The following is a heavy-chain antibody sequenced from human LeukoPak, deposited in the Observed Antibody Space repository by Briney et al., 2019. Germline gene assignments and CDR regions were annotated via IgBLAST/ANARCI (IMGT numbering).Heavy chain of an antibody. CDR2: IYYSGST. CDR3: AGTYCSSTSCYVGY. Sequence: PSETLSLTCTVSGGSISSYYWSWIRQPPGKGLEWIGYIYYSGSTNYNLSLKSRVTISVDTSKTQFSLKLSSVTAADTAVYYCAGTYCSSTSCYVGYWGQGTLVAVSS. V-gene: IGHV4-59*08. J-gene: IGHJ4*02. D-gene: IGHD2-2*01. CDR1: GGSISSYY.